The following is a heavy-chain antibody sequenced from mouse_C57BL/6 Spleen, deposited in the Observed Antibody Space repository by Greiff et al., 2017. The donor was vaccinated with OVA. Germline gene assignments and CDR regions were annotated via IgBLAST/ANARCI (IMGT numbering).Heavy chain of an antibody. D-gene: IGHD1-1*01. Sequence: QVQLKQSGPELVKPGASVKISCKASGYAFSSSWMNWVKQRPGKGLEWIGRIYPGDGDTNYNGKFKGKATLTADKSSSTAYMQLSSLTSEDSAVYFCARLGYGSSHYAMDYWGQGTSVTVSS. CDR2: IYPGDGDT. V-gene: IGHV1-82*01. CDR3: ARLGYGSSHYAMDY. CDR1: GYAFSSSW. J-gene: IGHJ4*01.